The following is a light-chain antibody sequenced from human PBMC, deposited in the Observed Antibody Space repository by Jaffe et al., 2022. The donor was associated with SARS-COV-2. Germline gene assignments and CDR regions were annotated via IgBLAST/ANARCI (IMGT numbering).Light chain of an antibody. CDR1: SSDVGGYRY. Sequence: QSALTQPASVSGSPGQSITISCTGTSSDVGGYRYVSWYQQHPGKAPRLMIYEVNNRPSGVSTRFSGSKSGNTASLTISGLQAEDEADYYCSSHSSSSTLVVFGGGTKLTV. J-gene: IGLJ2*01. V-gene: IGLV2-14*01. CDR3: SSHSSSSTLVV. CDR2: EVN.